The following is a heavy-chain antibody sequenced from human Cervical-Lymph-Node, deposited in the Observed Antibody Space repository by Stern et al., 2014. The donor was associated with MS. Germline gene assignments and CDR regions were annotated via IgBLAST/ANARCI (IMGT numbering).Heavy chain of an antibody. CDR2: FNPSGGKT. CDR3: ARVLSLATSDS. D-gene: IGHD1-1*01. CDR1: GYTFTTYY. V-gene: IGHV1-46*01. J-gene: IGHJ4*02. Sequence: EQLVQSGAEIRKPGASVKISCEASGYTFTTYYMHWVRQAPGQGLEWVALFNPSGGKTTYAQRFQGRVTVNGDTSTSTVYMELTGLRSEDTAVYYCARVLSLATSDSWGQGTLVIVSS.